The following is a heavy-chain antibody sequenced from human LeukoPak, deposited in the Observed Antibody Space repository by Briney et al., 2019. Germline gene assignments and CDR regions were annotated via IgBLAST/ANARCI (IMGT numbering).Heavy chain of an antibody. Sequence: SVKVSCKASGGTFSSYAISWVRQAPGQGPEWMGGIIPIFGTANYAQKFQGRVTITTDESTSTAYMELSSLRSEDTAVYYCARGSGYGHYYYYMDVWGKGTTVTVSS. V-gene: IGHV1-69*05. J-gene: IGHJ6*03. D-gene: IGHD3-3*01. CDR1: GGTFSSYA. CDR3: ARGSGYGHYYYYMDV. CDR2: IIPIFGTA.